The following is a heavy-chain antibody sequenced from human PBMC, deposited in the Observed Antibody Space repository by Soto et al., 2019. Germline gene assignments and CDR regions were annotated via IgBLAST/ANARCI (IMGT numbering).Heavy chain of an antibody. CDR1: GGSISRYY. CDR2: IYYSGST. J-gene: IGHJ6*02. V-gene: IGHV4-59*01. Sequence: LSLTCTVSGGSISRYYWSWIRQPPGKGLEWIGYIYYSGSTNYNPSLKSRVTISVDTSKNQFSLKLSSVTAADTAVYYCARTDYYQVRMDVWGQGTTGTVSS. CDR3: ARTDYYQVRMDV. D-gene: IGHD3-22*01.